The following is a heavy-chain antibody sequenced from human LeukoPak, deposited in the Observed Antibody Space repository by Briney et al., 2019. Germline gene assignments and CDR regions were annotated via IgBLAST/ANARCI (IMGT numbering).Heavy chain of an antibody. J-gene: IGHJ4*02. CDR2: ISHSGST. V-gene: IGHV4-34*01. Sequence: PSETLSLTCAVYGGSFSGYYWSWIRQPPGKGLEWIGEISHSGSTNYNPSLKSRVTISAYTSKNQFSLKLNSVTAADTAVYYCARPIRNWGQGTLVIVSS. CDR3: ARPIRN. CDR1: GGSFSGYY.